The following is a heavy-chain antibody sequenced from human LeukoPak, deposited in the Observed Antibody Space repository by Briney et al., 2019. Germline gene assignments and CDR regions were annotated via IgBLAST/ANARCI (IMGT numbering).Heavy chain of an antibody. CDR3: ARDLDPYYYDSSGYLDS. D-gene: IGHD3-22*01. Sequence: ASVNVSCKASGYTFTSYYMHWVRQAPGQGLEWMGIINPSGGSTSYAQKFQGRVTMTRDTSTSTVYMELSSLRSEDTAVYYCARDLDPYYYDSSGYLDSWGQGTLVTVSS. CDR1: GYTFTSYY. CDR2: INPSGGST. V-gene: IGHV1-46*01. J-gene: IGHJ5*01.